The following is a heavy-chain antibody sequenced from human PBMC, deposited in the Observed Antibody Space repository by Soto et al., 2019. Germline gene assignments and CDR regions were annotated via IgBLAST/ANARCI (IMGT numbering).Heavy chain of an antibody. Sequence: SKTLARKRAIAGDSVSSNSAAWSRNRQSTSRGLEWLGRTYYRSKWYNDYAVSVKSRITINPDTSKNQFFLQLNSVTPEDTAVFYCFRGRYSSGYYISDFDSWRQVTLVIVSP. CDR1: GDSVSSNSAA. CDR3: FRGRYSSGYYISDFDS. CDR2: TYYRSKWYN. D-gene: IGHD6-19*01. V-gene: IGHV6-1*01. J-gene: IGHJ4*02.